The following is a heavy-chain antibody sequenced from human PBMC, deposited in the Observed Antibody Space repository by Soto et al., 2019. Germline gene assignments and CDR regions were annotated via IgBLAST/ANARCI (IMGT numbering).Heavy chain of an antibody. J-gene: IGHJ6*01. D-gene: IGHD1-26*01. CDR1: GYTFTSCG. CDR3: ANWEGANYGMDV. V-gene: IGHV1-18*04. CDR2: ISAYNGNT. Sequence: ASVKVSCKASGYTFTSCGISWVRQAPGQGLEWMGWISAYNGNTSYAQKLQGRVTMTTDTSTSTAYMELRSLRSDDTAVYYCANWEGANYGMDVWGQGTTVTVSS.